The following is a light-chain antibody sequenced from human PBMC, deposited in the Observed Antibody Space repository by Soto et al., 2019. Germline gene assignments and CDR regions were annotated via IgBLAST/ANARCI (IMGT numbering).Light chain of an antibody. J-gene: IGKJ5*01. CDR2: AAS. CDR1: QGISSW. CDR3: QQANSFPIT. Sequence: DIQMTQSPSSVSASVGDRVTITCRASQGISSWLAWYQQKPGKAPKLLIYAASSLQSGVQSRFSGSGSGTDFTLTISSLQPEDYYCQQANSFPITFGQGTRLEIK. V-gene: IGKV1-12*01.